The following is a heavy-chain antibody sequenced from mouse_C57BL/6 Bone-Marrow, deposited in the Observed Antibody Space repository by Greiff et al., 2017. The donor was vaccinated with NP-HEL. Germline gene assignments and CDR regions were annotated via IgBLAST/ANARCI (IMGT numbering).Heavy chain of an antibody. CDR3: ARGVTTVVATGYFDV. CDR1: GFTFSSYA. Sequence: EVQGVESGGGLVKPGGSLKLSCAASGFTFSSYAMSWVRQTPEKRLEWVATISDGGSYTYYPDNVKGRFTISRDNAKNNLYLQMSHLKSEDTAMYYCARGVTTVVATGYFDVWGTGTTVTVSS. V-gene: IGHV5-4*01. D-gene: IGHD1-1*01. J-gene: IGHJ1*03. CDR2: ISDGGSYT.